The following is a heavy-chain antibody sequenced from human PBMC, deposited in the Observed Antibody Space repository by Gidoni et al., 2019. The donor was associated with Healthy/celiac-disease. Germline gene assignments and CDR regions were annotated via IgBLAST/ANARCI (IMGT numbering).Heavy chain of an antibody. J-gene: IGHJ6*02. CDR3: AKLHDYGDYVAYYYYGMDV. CDR1: GFTFRSYA. V-gene: IGHV3-23*01. D-gene: IGHD4-17*01. CDR2: ISGSGGST. Sequence: EVQLLESGGGLVQPGGSLRLSCAASGFTFRSYAMSWVRQAPGKGLEWVSAISGSGGSTYYADSVKGRFTISRDNSKNTLYLQMNSLRAEDTAVYYCAKLHDYGDYVAYYYYGMDVWGQGTTVTVSS.